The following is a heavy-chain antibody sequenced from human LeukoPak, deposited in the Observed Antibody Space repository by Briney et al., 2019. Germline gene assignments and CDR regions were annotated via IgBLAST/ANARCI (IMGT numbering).Heavy chain of an antibody. V-gene: IGHV3-74*03. CDR3: AQDLAYIRFDN. J-gene: IGHJ4*02. CDR1: GGSITSGNW. Sequence: GTLSLTCAVSGGSITSGNWWTWVRQSPGKGLVWVSRINSDGRDTTYVDSVKGRFTISRDNSKDTVYLQMDSLRFEDAAVYYCAQDLAYIRFDNWGQGTLVTVSS. CDR2: INSDGRDT. D-gene: IGHD1-1*01.